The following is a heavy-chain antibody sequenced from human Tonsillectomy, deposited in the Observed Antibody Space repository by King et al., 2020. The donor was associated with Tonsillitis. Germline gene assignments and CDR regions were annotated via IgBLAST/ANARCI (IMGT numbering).Heavy chain of an antibody. J-gene: IGHJ4*02. CDR2: INAYNGNT. V-gene: IGHV1-18*01. Sequence: VQLVESGAEVKKPGASVKVSCKTSGYTFNNYAINWVRQAPGQGLEWMGWINAYNGNTNYEQKFHGRVTMTTDTSTSTAYMEVGSLRFDDTAVYFCARVGYNSYFDFWGQGTLVTVSS. CDR1: GYTFNNYA. CDR3: ARVGYNSYFDF. D-gene: IGHD1-1*01.